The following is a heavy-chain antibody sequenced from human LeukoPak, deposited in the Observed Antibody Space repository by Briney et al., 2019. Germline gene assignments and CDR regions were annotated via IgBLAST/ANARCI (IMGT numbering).Heavy chain of an antibody. CDR3: ARARYDTNLAFDI. D-gene: IGHD2-8*01. Sequence: SETQSLTCTLSVGSISRYYWNWIRQPPAKGLEWIGYLYYTGSTNYNPSLKSRVTIPIDTSTNQSSLNRNSVTAADTAVYYCARARYDTNLAFDIWGQATMVTVSS. V-gene: IGHV4-59*01. CDR1: VGSISRYY. CDR2: LYYTGST. J-gene: IGHJ3*02.